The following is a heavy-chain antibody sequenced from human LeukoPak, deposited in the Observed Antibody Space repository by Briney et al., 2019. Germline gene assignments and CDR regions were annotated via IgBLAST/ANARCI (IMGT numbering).Heavy chain of an antibody. D-gene: IGHD3-3*01. CDR1: GGSISSYY. Sequence: SETLSLTCTVSGGSISSYYRSWIRQPPGKGLEWIGYIYYSGSTNYNPSLKSRVTISVDTSKNQLSLKLSSVTAADTAVYYCAKTTYYDFWSGYYTFDYWGQGTLVTVSS. CDR3: AKTTYYDFWSGYYTFDY. V-gene: IGHV4-59*08. J-gene: IGHJ4*02. CDR2: IYYSGST.